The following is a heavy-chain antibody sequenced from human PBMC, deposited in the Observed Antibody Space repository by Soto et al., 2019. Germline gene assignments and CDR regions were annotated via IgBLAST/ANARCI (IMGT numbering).Heavy chain of an antibody. CDR3: ATAGDCNSYARDV. Sequence: SQTLSLTCVISGDNVSNNTIAWNWIRQSPSRGLEWLGRTYYRSEWYNDYAVSVKSRITINPDTSKNQFSVHLNSVTPEDAAVYYCATAGDCNSYARDVWGQGTTVTVSS. CDR2: TYYRSEWYN. J-gene: IGHJ6*02. V-gene: IGHV6-1*01. D-gene: IGHD3-16*01. CDR1: GDNVSNNTIA.